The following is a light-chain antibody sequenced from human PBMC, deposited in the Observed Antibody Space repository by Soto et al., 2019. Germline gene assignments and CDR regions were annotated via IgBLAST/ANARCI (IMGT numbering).Light chain of an antibody. CDR2: SNN. Sequence: QSALTQPPSASGTPGQRVTISCSGSSSNIGSNTVNWYQQLPGTAPKLLIYSNNQRPSGVPDRFSGSKSGTSASLAICGLQSEDEADYYCAAWDDSLNGPVFGTGTKVTVL. CDR3: AAWDDSLNGPV. CDR1: SSNIGSNT. V-gene: IGLV1-44*01. J-gene: IGLJ1*01.